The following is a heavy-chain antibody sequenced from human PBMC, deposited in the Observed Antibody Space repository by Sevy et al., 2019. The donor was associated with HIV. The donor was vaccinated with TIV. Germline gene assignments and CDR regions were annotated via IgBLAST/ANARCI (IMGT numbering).Heavy chain of an antibody. D-gene: IGHD3-3*01. CDR1: GYIFTNYE. J-gene: IGHJ6*02. V-gene: IGHV1-8*01. CDR3: ARGPYDSSPEYYYYYGMDV. CDR2: MNPDSGNT. Sequence: ASVKVSCKASGYIFTNYEINWVRQATGQGLEWLGRMNPDSGNTDYAQKFQGRVNMTRNTSIHTAYMELSSLRSEDTAVYSCARGPYDSSPEYYYYYGMDVWGQGTPVTVSS.